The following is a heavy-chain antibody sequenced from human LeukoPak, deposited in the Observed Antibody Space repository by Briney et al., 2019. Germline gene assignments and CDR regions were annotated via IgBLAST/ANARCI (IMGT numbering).Heavy chain of an antibody. V-gene: IGHV4-34*01. J-gene: IGHJ5*02. D-gene: IGHD3-3*01. CDR1: NGSFTEYF. Sequence: PSETPSLTCVVNNGSFTEYFWSWIRQPPGKGLEWIGEVYHSGSTNYNPSLKSRLSISADMSKKQFSLKLNSVTAADTAVYYCAREKFLGRLTRVLDTWGQGTLVTVSS. CDR3: AREKFLGRLTRVLDT. CDR2: VYHSGST.